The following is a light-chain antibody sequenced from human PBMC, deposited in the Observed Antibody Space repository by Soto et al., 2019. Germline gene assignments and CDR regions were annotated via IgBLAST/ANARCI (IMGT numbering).Light chain of an antibody. CDR3: QQAASFPIT. CDR2: DAS. Sequence: DIQMTQSPSTLSTSVGDRVTITGRASQSINTWLAWYQQKPGKAPKLLIFDASNLGTGVPSRFSGSGSETEFTLTINGLQPEDFATYYCQQAASFPITFGQGTRLEI. V-gene: IGKV1-5*01. J-gene: IGKJ5*01. CDR1: QSINTW.